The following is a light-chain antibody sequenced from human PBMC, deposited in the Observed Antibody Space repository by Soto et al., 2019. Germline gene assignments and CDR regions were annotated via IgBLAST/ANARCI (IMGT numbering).Light chain of an antibody. J-gene: IGLJ1*01. Sequence: QSALTQPASVSGSPGQSITISCTGTSSDVGGYNYVSWYQHHPGKAPKLMIYDVSNRPSGVSNRFSGSESGNTASLIISGLQAEDEADYYCSSYTSSSTLSPYVFGTGTKLTVL. CDR3: SSYTSSSTLSPYV. CDR2: DVS. V-gene: IGLV2-14*03. CDR1: SSDVGGYNY.